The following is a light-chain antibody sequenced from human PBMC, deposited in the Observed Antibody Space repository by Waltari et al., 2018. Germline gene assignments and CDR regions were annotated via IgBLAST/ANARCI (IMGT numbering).Light chain of an antibody. V-gene: IGKV1-39*01. CDR1: QSLSSN. Sequence: DIQMTQSPSSLSASVGDRVTINCRASQSLSSNLNWYQQKPGKAPKLLIYASSSLQSGVPSRFSGSGSGTDFTLTISSLQPEDFATYYCQQSYSTPYTFGQGTKLEIK. J-gene: IGKJ2*01. CDR2: ASS. CDR3: QQSYSTPYT.